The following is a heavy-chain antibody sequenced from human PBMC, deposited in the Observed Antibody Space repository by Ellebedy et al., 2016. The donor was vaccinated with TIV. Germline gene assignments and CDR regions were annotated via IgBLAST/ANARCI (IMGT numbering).Heavy chain of an antibody. D-gene: IGHD3-16*01. CDR1: GYTFTRYA. CDR2: IHAGNGNT. J-gene: IGHJ5*02. CDR3: ARPSGRGYGDNWFDP. Sequence: AASVKVSCKASGYTFTRYAMHWVRQAPGQRLDWMGWIHAGNGNTKYSQKFQGRVTITRDTSASTAYMELSSLRSEDTAVYYRARPSGRGYGDNWFDPWGQGTLVTVSS. V-gene: IGHV1-3*01.